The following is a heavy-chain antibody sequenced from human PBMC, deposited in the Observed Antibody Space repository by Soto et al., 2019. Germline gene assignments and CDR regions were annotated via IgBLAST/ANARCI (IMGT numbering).Heavy chain of an antibody. CDR1: GFTFSSYA. J-gene: IGHJ4*02. V-gene: IGHV3-23*01. CDR3: AKSSYSSGWYVY. Sequence: GVLRLSCAASGFTFSSYAMSWVRQAPGKGLEWVSAISGSGGSTYYADSVKGRFTISRDNSKNTLYLQMNSLRAEDTAVYYCAKSSYSSGWYVYWGQGTLVTVSS. CDR2: ISGSGGST. D-gene: IGHD6-19*01.